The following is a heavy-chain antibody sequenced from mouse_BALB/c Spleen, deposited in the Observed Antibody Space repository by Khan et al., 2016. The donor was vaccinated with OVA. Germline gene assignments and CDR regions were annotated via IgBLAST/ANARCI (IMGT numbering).Heavy chain of an antibody. J-gene: IGHJ2*01. D-gene: IGHD1-1*01. CDR1: GYTFSDYV. V-gene: IGHV1-77*01. CDR2: IYPGSGNP. CDR3: ARSGYGSLVY. Sequence: QVQLQQSGPVLVKPGASVKMSCKASGYTFSDYVMNWVKQRTGQGLEWIGQIYPGSGNPYYNEKFKGKATLTTDKSYNTAYMQLSSLTSEDSAVYFCARSGYGSLVYWGQGTALTVSS.